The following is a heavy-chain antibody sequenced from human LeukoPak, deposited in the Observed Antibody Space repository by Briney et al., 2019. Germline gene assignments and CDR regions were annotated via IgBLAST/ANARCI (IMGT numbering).Heavy chain of an antibody. D-gene: IGHD3-3*01. CDR3: ARAQRTYYDFWSGLDY. CDR1: GYTFTSYY. V-gene: IGHV1-46*01. Sequence: GASVKVSCKASGYTFTSYYMHWVRQAPGQGLEWMGIINPSGGSTSYAQKFQGRVTMTRDTSTSTVYMELGSLRSEDTAVYYCARAQRTYYDFWSGLDYWGQGTLVTVSS. J-gene: IGHJ4*02. CDR2: INPSGGST.